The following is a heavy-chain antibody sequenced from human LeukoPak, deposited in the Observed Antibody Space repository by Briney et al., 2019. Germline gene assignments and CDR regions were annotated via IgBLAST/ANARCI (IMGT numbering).Heavy chain of an antibody. CDR3: ARNGYGDPFNY. CDR2: IYHSGNT. Sequence: SETLSLTCAVSGASISGSGYYWGWIRQPPGKGLEWIGSIYHSGNTYYNPSLKSRVTISVDTSKNQFSLRLNSVTAADTAVYYCARNGYGDPFNYWGQGILVTVSS. CDR1: GASISGSGYY. D-gene: IGHD4-17*01. J-gene: IGHJ4*02. V-gene: IGHV4-39*07.